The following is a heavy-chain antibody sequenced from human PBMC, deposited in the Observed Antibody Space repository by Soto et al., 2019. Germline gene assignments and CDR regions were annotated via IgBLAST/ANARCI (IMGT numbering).Heavy chain of an antibody. Sequence: QVQLVQSGAEVKKPGASVKVSCKASGYTFTSYGISWVRQAPGQGLEWMGWISAYNGNTNYAQKLQGRVTMTTDTXTXXAYMELRSLRSDDTAVYYCARDVAGIVGALVGMDVWGQGTTVTVSS. CDR2: ISAYNGNT. D-gene: IGHD1-26*01. J-gene: IGHJ6*02. CDR3: ARDVAGIVGALVGMDV. V-gene: IGHV1-18*01. CDR1: GYTFTSYG.